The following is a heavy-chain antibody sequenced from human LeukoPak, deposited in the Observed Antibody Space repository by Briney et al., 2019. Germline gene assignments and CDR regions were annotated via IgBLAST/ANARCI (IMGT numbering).Heavy chain of an antibody. V-gene: IGHV3-7*04. CDR1: GFTFSSYW. J-gene: IGHJ4*02. CDR2: IKQDGSEK. CDR3: ARDWGTGCPPPGY. Sequence: PGGSLRLSCAASGFTFSSYWMSWVRQAPGKGLEWVANIKQDGSEKYYVDSVKGRFTISRDNAKNTLYLQMDRLRAEDTAVYYCARDWGTGCPPPGYWGQGTLVTVSS. D-gene: IGHD2-8*02.